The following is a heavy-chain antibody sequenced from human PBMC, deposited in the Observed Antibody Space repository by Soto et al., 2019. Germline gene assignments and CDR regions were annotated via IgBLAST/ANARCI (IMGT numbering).Heavy chain of an antibody. CDR2: ISGSGGST. V-gene: IGHV3-23*01. Sequence: GGSLRLSCAASGFTFSSYAMSWVRQAPGKGLEWVSAISGSGGSTYYVDSVKGRFTISRDNSKNTLYLQMNSLRAEDTAVYYCAAPHSSSWYQFDYWGQGTLVTVSS. D-gene: IGHD6-13*01. J-gene: IGHJ4*02. CDR1: GFTFSSYA. CDR3: AAPHSSSWYQFDY.